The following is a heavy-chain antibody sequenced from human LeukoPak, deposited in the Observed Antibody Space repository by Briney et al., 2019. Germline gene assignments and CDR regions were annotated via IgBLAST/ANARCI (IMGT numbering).Heavy chain of an antibody. CDR2: INHSGST. Sequence: SETLSLTCAVYGGSFSGYYWSWIRQPPGKGLEWIGEINHSGSTKYNPSLKSRVTISVDTSKNQSSLKLGSVTAADTAVYYCARGRAIWAGTPGKYNWFDRWGQGTLVTVSS. CDR1: GGSFSGYY. CDR3: ARGRAIWAGTPGKYNWFDR. J-gene: IGHJ5*02. V-gene: IGHV4-34*01. D-gene: IGHD1-7*01.